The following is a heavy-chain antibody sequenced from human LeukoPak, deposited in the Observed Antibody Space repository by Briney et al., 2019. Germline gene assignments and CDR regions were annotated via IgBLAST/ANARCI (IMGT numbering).Heavy chain of an antibody. CDR2: VFHSGST. Sequence: SETLSLTCTVSGGSISSYFWSWIRQPPGKGLEWIGYVFHSGSTTYSPSLKSRVTISVDTSKNQFSLKLSSVTAADTAVYYCARRGSGDSSGYYYSDYWGQGTLVTVSS. CDR3: ARRGSGDSSGYYYSDY. CDR1: GGSISSYF. V-gene: IGHV4-59*08. J-gene: IGHJ4*02. D-gene: IGHD3-22*01.